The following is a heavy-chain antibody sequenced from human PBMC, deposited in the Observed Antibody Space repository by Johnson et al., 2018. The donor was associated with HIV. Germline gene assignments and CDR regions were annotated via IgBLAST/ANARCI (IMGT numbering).Heavy chain of an antibody. D-gene: IGHD3-3*01. V-gene: IGHV3-30*19. CDR2: IWYDGSNK. CDR3: AREFARFLEWFQTDGRAFDI. J-gene: IGHJ3*02. Sequence: QVQLVESGGGVVQPGRSLRLSCAASGFTFSSYGMHWVRQAPGKGLEWVAVIWYDGSNKYFADSVQGRFTISRDNSKNTLYLQINSLRAEDTAVYYCAREFARFLEWFQTDGRAFDIWGQGTMVTVSS. CDR1: GFTFSSYG.